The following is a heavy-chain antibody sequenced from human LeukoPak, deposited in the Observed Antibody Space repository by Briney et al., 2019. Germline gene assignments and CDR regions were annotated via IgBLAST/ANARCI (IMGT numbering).Heavy chain of an antibody. D-gene: IGHD1-7*01. J-gene: IGHJ6*04. CDR2: ISYDGSNK. CDR3: AKENWNYGYYYYCDGMDL. Sequence: PGGSLRLSCAASGFTFSSYGMRWVRQAPGKGLEWVAVISYDGSNKYYADSVKGRFTISRDNSKNTLYLQMNSLRAEDTAVYYCAKENWNYGYYYYCDGMDLWAEGTTVTVSS. CDR1: GFTFSSYG. V-gene: IGHV3-30*18.